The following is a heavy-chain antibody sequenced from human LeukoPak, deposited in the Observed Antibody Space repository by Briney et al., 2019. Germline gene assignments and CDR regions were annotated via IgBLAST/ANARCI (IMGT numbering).Heavy chain of an antibody. J-gene: IGHJ6*03. Sequence: ASVKVSCKASGGTFSSYAISWVRQAPGQGLEWMGRIIPILGIANYAQKFQGRVTITADKSTSTAYMELSSLRSEDTAVYYCARTAAAGTGGYYYYMDVWGKETTVTVSS. D-gene: IGHD6-13*01. V-gene: IGHV1-69*04. CDR2: IIPILGIA. CDR3: ARTAAAGTGGYYYYMDV. CDR1: GGTFSSYA.